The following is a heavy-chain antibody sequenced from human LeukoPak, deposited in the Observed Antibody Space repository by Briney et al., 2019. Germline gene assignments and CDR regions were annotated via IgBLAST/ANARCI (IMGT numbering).Heavy chain of an antibody. V-gene: IGHV3-23*01. J-gene: IGHJ4*02. CDR2: ISGRHRST. Sequence: GGSLRLSCAASGFTFSSYAMTWVRQAPGKGLEWVSAISGRHRSTYYADSVKGRFTISRDNSKNTLYLQMNSLRAEDTAVYYCAKGIQWELPLEYWGQGTLVTVSS. CDR1: GFTFSSYA. CDR3: AKGIQWELPLEY. D-gene: IGHD1-26*01.